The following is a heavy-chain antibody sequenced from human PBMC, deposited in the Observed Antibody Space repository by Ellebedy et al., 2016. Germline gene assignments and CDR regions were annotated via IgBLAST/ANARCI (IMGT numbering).Heavy chain of an antibody. J-gene: IGHJ4*02. D-gene: IGHD3-3*01. CDR3: ARQGTGVTLDF. CDR1: GYSFTSYW. V-gene: IGHV5-51*01. CDR2: INPGDSAT. Sequence: GESLKISCKGSGYSFTSYWIGWVRQMPGKGLEWMAIINPGDSATRYSPSFRGQVTISADKSISTAYLQWSSLRASDTAMYYCARQGTGVTLDFWGQGTLVTVSS.